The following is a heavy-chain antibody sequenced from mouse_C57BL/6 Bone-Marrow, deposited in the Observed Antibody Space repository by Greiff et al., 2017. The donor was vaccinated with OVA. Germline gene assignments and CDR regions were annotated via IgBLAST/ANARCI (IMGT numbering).Heavy chain of an antibody. D-gene: IGHD2-3*01. CDR1: GYTFTSYW. Sequence: QVQLKQPGAELVKPGASVKLSCKASGYTFTSYWMQWVKQRPGQGLEWIGEIDPSDSYTNYNQKFKGKATLTVDTSSSTAYMQLSSLTSADSEVYYCAGLLLYFDYWGQGTTLTVSS. V-gene: IGHV1-50*01. J-gene: IGHJ2*01. CDR3: AGLLLYFDY. CDR2: IDPSDSYT.